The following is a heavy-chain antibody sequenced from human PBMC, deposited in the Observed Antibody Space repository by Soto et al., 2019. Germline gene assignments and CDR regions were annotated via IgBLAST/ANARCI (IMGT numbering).Heavy chain of an antibody. CDR3: ARDEVDIVVVPAAIPRQFDYYYYMDV. CDR1: GFTFSSYW. Sequence: GGSLRLSCAASGFTFSSYWMHWVRQAPGKGLVWVSRINSDGSSTSYGDSVKGRFTISRDNAKNTLYLQMNSLRAEDTAVYYCARDEVDIVVVPAAIPRQFDYYYYMDVWGKGTTVTVSS. J-gene: IGHJ6*03. D-gene: IGHD2-2*03. V-gene: IGHV3-74*01. CDR2: INSDGSST.